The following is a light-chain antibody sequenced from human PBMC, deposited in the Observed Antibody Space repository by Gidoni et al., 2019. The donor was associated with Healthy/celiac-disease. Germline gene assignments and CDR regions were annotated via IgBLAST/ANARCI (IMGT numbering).Light chain of an antibody. CDR2: EVS. V-gene: IGLV2-14*01. J-gene: IGLJ2*01. CDR3: SSYTSSSTLVV. CDR1: SSDVGGYNY. Sequence: QSALTQPASVSGSPGQSLTISCTGTSSDVGGYNYVSWYQQHPGKATKLMIYEVSNRPSGVSNRVSGSKSGNTASLTISGLQAEDEADYYCSSYTSSSTLVVFGGGTKLTVL.